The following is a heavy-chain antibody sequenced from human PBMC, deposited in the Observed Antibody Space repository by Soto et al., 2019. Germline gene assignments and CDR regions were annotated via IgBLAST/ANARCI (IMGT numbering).Heavy chain of an antibody. Sequence: QVQLQESGPGLVKPSQTLSLTCTVSGGSISSGGYYWSWIRQHPGKGLEWIGYIYYSGSTYYNPSRKRRVTXXVXTXXNQFSLKLSSVTAADTAVYYCAREPNYGSGSYTDYWGQGTLVTVSS. D-gene: IGHD3-10*01. CDR3: AREPNYGSGSYTDY. V-gene: IGHV4-31*03. J-gene: IGHJ4*02. CDR2: IYYSGST. CDR1: GGSISSGGYY.